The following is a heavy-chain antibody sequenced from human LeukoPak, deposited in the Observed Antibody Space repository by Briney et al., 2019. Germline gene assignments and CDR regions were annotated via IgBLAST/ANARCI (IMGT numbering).Heavy chain of an antibody. V-gene: IGHV4-34*01. CDR2: INHSGST. CDR3: ARGLGIAVAGTLTTFDP. CDR1: GGSFSGYY. J-gene: IGHJ5*02. Sequence: ASETLSLTCAVYGGSFSGYYWSWIRQPPGKGLEWIGEINHSGSTNYNPSLKSRVTISVDTSKNQFSLKLSSVTAADTAVYYCARGLGIAVAGTLTTFDPWGQGTLVTVSS. D-gene: IGHD6-19*01.